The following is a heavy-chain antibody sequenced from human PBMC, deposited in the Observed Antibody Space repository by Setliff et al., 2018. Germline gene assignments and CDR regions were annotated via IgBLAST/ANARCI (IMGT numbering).Heavy chain of an antibody. D-gene: IGHD3-16*01. CDR1: GGSISSGSYY. CDR3: ARLRGAFDY. Sequence: SETLSLTCTVSGGSISSGSYYWSWIRQPAGKGLEWIGRIYTSGSTNYSPSLKSRVTISIDTSKNQFSLRLNSATAADTAVYYCARLRGAFDYWGQGTQVTVSS. V-gene: IGHV4-61*02. CDR2: IYTSGST. J-gene: IGHJ4*02.